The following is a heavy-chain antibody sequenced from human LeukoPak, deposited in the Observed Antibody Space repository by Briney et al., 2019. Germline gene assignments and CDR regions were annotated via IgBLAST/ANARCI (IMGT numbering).Heavy chain of an antibody. Sequence: SETLSLTCTVSGGSISSYYWSWIRQPPGKGLEWIGYIYTSGSTNYNPSLKSRVTISVDTSKNQFSLKLSSVTAADTAVYYCARGETYYDFWSGYDWFDPRGQGTLVTVSS. J-gene: IGHJ5*02. CDR1: GGSISSYY. D-gene: IGHD3-3*01. CDR3: ARGETYYDFWSGYDWFDP. CDR2: IYTSGST. V-gene: IGHV4-4*09.